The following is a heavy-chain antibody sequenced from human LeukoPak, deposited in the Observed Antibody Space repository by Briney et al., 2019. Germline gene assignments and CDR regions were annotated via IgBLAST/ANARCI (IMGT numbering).Heavy chain of an antibody. V-gene: IGHV1-69*13. CDR1: GGTFSSYA. CDR3: ASGPLNTAMAIDY. CDR2: IIPIFGTA. D-gene: IGHD5-18*01. Sequence: SVKVSCKASGGTFSSYAISWVRQAPGQGLEWMGGIIPIFGTANYAQKFQGRVTITADESTSTAYMELSSLRSEDTAVYYCASGPLNTAMAIDYWGQGTLVTVSS. J-gene: IGHJ4*02.